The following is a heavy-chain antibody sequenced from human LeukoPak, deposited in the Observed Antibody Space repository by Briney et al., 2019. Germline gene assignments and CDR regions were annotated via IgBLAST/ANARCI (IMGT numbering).Heavy chain of an antibody. J-gene: IGHJ6*02. CDR1: GYTFTGYY. CDR3: ARGGYIVASPYYYGMDV. CDR2: INPNSGGT. V-gene: IGHV1-2*02. Sequence: GASVKVSCKASGYTFTGYYMHWVRQAPGQGLEWMGWINPNSGGTNYAQKFQGRVTMTRGTSISTAYMELSRLRSDDTAVYYCARGGYIVASPYYYGMDVWGQGTTVTVSS. D-gene: IGHD5-12*01.